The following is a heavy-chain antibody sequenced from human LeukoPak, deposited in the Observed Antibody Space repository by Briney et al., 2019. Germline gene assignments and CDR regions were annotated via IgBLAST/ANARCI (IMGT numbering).Heavy chain of an antibody. V-gene: IGHV4-34*01. Sequence: SETLSLTCAVSGGSFSGYYWSWIRQPPGKGLEWIGEINHSGSTNYNPSLKSRVTISVDTSKNQFSLKLSSVTAADTAVYYCELYSGYDLDYWGQGTLVTVSS. D-gene: IGHD5-12*01. CDR3: ELYSGYDLDY. J-gene: IGHJ4*02. CDR2: INHSGST. CDR1: GGSFSGYY.